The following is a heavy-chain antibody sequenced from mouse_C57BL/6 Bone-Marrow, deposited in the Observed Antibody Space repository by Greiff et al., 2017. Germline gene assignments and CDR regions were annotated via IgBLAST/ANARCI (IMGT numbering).Heavy chain of an antibody. CDR2: IHPNSGST. CDR3: ARKGATMTLYFDY. V-gene: IGHV1-64*01. J-gene: IGHJ2*01. CDR1: GYTFTSYW. Sequence: QVQLQQPGAELVKPGASVKLSCKASGYTFTSYWMHWVKQRPGQGLEWIGMIHPNSGSTNYNEKFKSKATLTVDKSSSTAYMQLSSLTSEDSAVYYCARKGATMTLYFDYWGQGTTLTVSS. D-gene: IGHD2-4*01.